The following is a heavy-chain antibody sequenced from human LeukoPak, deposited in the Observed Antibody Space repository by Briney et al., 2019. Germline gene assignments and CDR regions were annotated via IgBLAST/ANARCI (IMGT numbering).Heavy chain of an antibody. CDR1: GFTFSSYA. D-gene: IGHD5-18*01. CDR3: AKSTWIQLWLLFDY. CDR2: ISGSGGST. J-gene: IGHJ4*02. V-gene: IGHV3-23*01. Sequence: GGSLRLSCAASGFTFSSYAMSWVRQAPGKGLEWVSAISGSGGSTYYADSVKGWFTISRDNSKNTLYLQMNSLRAEDTAVYYCAKSTWIQLWLLFDYWGQGTLVTVSS.